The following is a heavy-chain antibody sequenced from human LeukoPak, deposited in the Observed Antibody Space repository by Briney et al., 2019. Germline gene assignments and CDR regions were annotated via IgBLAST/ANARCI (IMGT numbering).Heavy chain of an antibody. V-gene: IGHV4-31*03. Sequence: SQTLSLTCTVSGGSISSGGYYWSWIRQHPGKGLEWIGYIYYSGSTYYNPSLKSRVTISVDTSKNRFSLKLSSVTAADTAVYYCARGVGWFGAPHWFDPWGQGTLVTVSS. CDR2: IYYSGST. J-gene: IGHJ5*02. CDR1: GGSISSGGYY. D-gene: IGHD3-10*01. CDR3: ARGVGWFGAPHWFDP.